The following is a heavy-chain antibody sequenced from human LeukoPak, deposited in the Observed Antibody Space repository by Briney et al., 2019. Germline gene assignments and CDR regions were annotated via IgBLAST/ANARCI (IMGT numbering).Heavy chain of an antibody. CDR2: IYTSGST. V-gene: IGHV4-61*02. D-gene: IGHD6-13*01. J-gene: IGHJ4*02. CDR1: GGSISSSSYY. Sequence: PSETLSLTCTVSGGSISSSSYYWSWIRQPAGKGLEWIGRIYTSGSTNYNPSLKSRVTMSVDTSKNQFSLKLSSVTAADTAVYYCARSRAQQLVIFGGPGTFDYWGQGTLVTVSS. CDR3: ARSRAQQLVIFGGPGTFDY.